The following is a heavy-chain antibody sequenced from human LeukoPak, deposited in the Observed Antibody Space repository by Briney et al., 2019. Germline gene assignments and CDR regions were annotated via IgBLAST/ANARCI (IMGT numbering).Heavy chain of an antibody. CDR2: ISGSGGST. Sequence: GGSLRLSCAASGFTFSSYAMSWVRQAPGKGLERVSAISGSGGSTYYADSVKGRFTISRDDSKNTLYLQMNSLRAEDTAVYYCAREVVVAATFLGGAFDIWGQGTMVTVSS. V-gene: IGHV3-23*01. J-gene: IGHJ3*02. CDR1: GFTFSSYA. CDR3: AREVVVAATFLGGAFDI. D-gene: IGHD2-15*01.